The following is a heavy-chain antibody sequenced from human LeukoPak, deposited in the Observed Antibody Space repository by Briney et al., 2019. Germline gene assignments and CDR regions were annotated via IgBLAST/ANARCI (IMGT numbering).Heavy chain of an antibody. Sequence: PGGTLRLSCAASGVIVSRNFMSWVRQAPGKGLQWVAIMYAGGTTDYYDSVRGRFHISRNSSNNTLSMQSNSRRAEDTAVYYCARGSGSGWPLDRWGQGALVTVSS. J-gene: IGHJ5*02. CDR3: ARGSGSGWPLDR. D-gene: IGHD6-19*01. CDR2: MYAGGTT. CDR1: GVIVSRNF. V-gene: IGHV3-53*01.